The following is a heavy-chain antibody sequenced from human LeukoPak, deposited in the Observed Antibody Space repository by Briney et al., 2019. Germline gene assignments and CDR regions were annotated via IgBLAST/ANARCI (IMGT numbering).Heavy chain of an antibody. CDR1: GGSISSYY. V-gene: IGHV4-59*12. D-gene: IGHD3-10*01. CDR2: IHYSGST. CDR3: ARTIWFGELSSFDY. Sequence: PSETLSLTCTVSGGSISSYYWSWIRQPPGKGLEWVGYIHYSGSTNYNPSLKSRVTISVDTSKNQFSLKLSSVTAADTAVYYCARTIWFGELSSFDYWGQGTLVTVSS. J-gene: IGHJ4*02.